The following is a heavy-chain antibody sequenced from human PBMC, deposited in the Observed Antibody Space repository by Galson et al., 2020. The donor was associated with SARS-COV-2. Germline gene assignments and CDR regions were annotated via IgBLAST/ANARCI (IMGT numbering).Heavy chain of an antibody. CDR2: ISAYNGNT. J-gene: IGHJ6*02. D-gene: IGHD2-2*01. Sequence: ASVKVSCKASGYTFTSYGISWVRQAPGQGLEWMGWISAYNGNTNYAQKLQGRVTMTTDTSTSTAYMELRSLRSDDTAVYYCALYCSSTSCYGAENYYYYYGMDVWGQGTTVTVSS. CDR3: ALYCSSTSCYGAENYYYYYGMDV. V-gene: IGHV1-18*01. CDR1: GYTFTSYG.